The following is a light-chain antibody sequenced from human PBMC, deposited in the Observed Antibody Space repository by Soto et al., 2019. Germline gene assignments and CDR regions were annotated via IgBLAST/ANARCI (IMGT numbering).Light chain of an antibody. CDR3: QQYGSSPLFT. J-gene: IGKJ3*01. Sequence: EIVLTQSPGTLSLSPGERATLSCRASQSVSSSYLAWYQQKAGQAPRLLIYGVSSRATGIPDRFSGSGYGTDFTLTISRLEPEDGAVYYCQQYGSSPLFTFGPGTKVDIK. CDR2: GVS. CDR1: QSVSSSY. V-gene: IGKV3-20*01.